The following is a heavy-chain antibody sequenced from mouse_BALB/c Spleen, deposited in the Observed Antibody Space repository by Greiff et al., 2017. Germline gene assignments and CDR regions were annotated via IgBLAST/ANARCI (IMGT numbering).Heavy chain of an antibody. D-gene: IGHD1-1*01. CDR3: ARGPYYYGSSRQDYFDY. CDR2: ISDGGSYT. J-gene: IGHJ2*01. Sequence: EVKLMESGGGLVKPGGSLKLSCAASGFTFSDYYMYWVRQTPEKRLEWVATISDGGSYTYYPDSVKGRFTISRDNAKNNLYLQMSSLKSEDTAMYYCARGPYYYGSSRQDYFDYWGQGTTLTVSS. CDR1: GFTFSDYY. V-gene: IGHV5-4*02.